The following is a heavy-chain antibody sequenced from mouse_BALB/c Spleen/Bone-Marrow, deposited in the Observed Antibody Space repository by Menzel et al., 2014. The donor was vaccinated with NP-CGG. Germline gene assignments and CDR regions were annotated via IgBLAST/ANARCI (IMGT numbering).Heavy chain of an antibody. D-gene: IGHD2-14*01. CDR2: IDPANGNT. J-gene: IGHJ3*01. CDR3: AYYRYDEGGFAF. Sequence: EVQLQQSGAELVKPGASVKLSCTASGFNIKDTYMHWVKQRPEQGLEWIVGIDPANGNTKYDPKFQGKATITADTSSNTAYLQLSSLTSEDTAVYNCAYYRYDEGGFAFWGQGTLVTVSA. CDR1: GFNIKDTY. V-gene: IGHV14-3*02.